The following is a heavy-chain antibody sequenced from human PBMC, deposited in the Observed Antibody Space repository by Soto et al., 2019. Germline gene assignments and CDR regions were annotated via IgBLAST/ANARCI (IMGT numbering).Heavy chain of an antibody. V-gene: IGHV4-31*03. CDR3: ARSRRTPRVYFAY. CDR1: GGSISSGGYY. Sequence: QVQLQESGPGLVKPSQTLSLTCTVSGGSISSGGYYWSWIRQHPGKGLEWIGYIYYSGSTYYNPSLKSRATISVDTSKNPFSLKLSSVTAADTAVYYCARSRRTPRVYFAYWGQGTLVTVSS. J-gene: IGHJ4*02. CDR2: IYYSGST.